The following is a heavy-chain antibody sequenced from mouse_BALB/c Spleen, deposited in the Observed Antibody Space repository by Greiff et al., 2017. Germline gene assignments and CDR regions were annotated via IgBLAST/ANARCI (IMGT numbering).Heavy chain of an antibody. Sequence: VKLVESGPGLVQPSQSLSITCTVSGFSLTSYGVHWVRQSPGKGLEWLGVIWSGGSTDYNAAFISRLSISKDNSKSQVFFKMNSLQANDTAIYYCARNSYYGNQKYFDVWGAGTTVTVSS. D-gene: IGHD2-10*01. J-gene: IGHJ1*01. CDR1: GFSLTSYG. CDR2: IWSGGST. V-gene: IGHV2-2*02. CDR3: ARNSYYGNQKYFDV.